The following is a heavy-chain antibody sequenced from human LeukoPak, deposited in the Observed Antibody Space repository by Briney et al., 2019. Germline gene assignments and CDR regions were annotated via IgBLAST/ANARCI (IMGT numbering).Heavy chain of an antibody. CDR1: GFTVSSNY. V-gene: IGHV3-66*01. CDR3: ARARGVELKSYDTSYYYKGDAFDI. J-gene: IGHJ3*02. CDR2: IYSGVNT. D-gene: IGHD3-22*01. Sequence: PGGSLRPSCAASGFTVSSNYMNWVRQAPGKGLEWISVIYSGVNTYYADSVKGRFTISRDNSKNTVYLQMNNLRAEDTAVYYCARARGVELKSYDTSYYYKGDAFDIWGQGTMVTVSS.